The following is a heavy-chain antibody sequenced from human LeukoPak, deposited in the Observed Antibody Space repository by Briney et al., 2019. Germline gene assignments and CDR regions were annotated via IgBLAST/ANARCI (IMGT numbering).Heavy chain of an antibody. Sequence: GRSLRLSCAASGFTISSYGMHWVRQAPGKGLEWVAVISYDGSNKYYADSVKGRFTISRDNSKNTLYLQMNSLRAEDTAVYYCAKDGPFSAIFGVVIRAFDYWGQGTLVTVSS. CDR2: ISYDGSNK. J-gene: IGHJ4*02. CDR1: GFTISSYG. CDR3: AKDGPFSAIFGVVIRAFDY. D-gene: IGHD3-3*01. V-gene: IGHV3-30*18.